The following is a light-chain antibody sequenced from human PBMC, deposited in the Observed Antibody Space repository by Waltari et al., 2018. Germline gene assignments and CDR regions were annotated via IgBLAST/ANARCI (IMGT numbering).Light chain of an antibody. CDR1: SGHSSNV. V-gene: IGLV4-69*01. J-gene: IGLJ3*02. CDR3: QTGGHGTWV. Sequence: QLVLTQSPSASASLGASVKLTCTLSSGHSSNVIAWLQQQPEKGPRYLMKVNSDGSHSKGDEIPVRFSGSRSGAERYLTISSLQSEDEADYYCQTGGHGTWVFGGGTKLTVL. CDR2: VNSDGSH.